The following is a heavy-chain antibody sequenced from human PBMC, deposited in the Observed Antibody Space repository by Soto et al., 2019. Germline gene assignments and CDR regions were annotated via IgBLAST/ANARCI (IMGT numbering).Heavy chain of an antibody. CDR3: AKRTSMSGNYYFDY. J-gene: IGHJ4*02. CDR1: GFTFSSYW. Sequence: EVQLVESGGGLVQPGGSLRLSCAASGFTFSSYWMHWVRQAPGKGLVWVARINSDGSSISYADSVKGRFTISRDNAKNTLYQQMNSLRAEDTAVYYCAKRTSMSGNYYFDYWGQGILVTVSS. CDR2: INSDGSSI. V-gene: IGHV3-74*01. D-gene: IGHD3-10*01.